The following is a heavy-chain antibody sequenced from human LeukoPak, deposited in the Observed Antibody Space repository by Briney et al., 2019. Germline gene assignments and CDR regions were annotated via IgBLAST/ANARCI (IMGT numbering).Heavy chain of an antibody. V-gene: IGHV3-30-3*01. CDR1: GFTFSSYA. CDR3: ARSPHGYCSSTSCYLGYYYYYGMEA. Sequence: GGSLRLSCAASGFTFSSYAMHWVRQAPGKGLEWVAVISYDGSNKYYADSVKGRFTISRDNSKNTLYLQMNSLRAEDTAVYYCARSPHGYCSSTSCYLGYYYYYGMEAWGQGTTVTVSS. D-gene: IGHD2-2*03. CDR2: ISYDGSNK. J-gene: IGHJ6*02.